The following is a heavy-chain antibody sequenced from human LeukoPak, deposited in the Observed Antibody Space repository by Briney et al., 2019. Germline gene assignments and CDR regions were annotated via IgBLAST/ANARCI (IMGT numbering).Heavy chain of an antibody. V-gene: IGHV3-23*01. CDR3: AKEKVGSIVVAGPLDY. J-gene: IGHJ4*02. CDR2: ISGSGGST. D-gene: IGHD6-19*01. Sequence: GGSLRLSCAASGFTFSSYAMSWVRQAPGKGLEWVSAISGSGGSTYYADSVKGRFTISRDNSKNTLYLQMNSLRAEDTAVYYCAKEKVGSIVVAGPLDYWGQGTLVTVSS. CDR1: GFTFSSYA.